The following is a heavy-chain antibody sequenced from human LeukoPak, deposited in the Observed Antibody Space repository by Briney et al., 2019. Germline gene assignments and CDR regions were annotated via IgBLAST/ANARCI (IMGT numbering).Heavy chain of an antibody. D-gene: IGHD3-10*01. V-gene: IGHV4-39*01. CDR1: GGSISSSSYY. CDR2: IYYSGST. J-gene: IGHJ5*02. Sequence: SETLSLTCTVSGGSISSSSYYWGWIRQPPGKGLEWIGSIYYSGSTYYNPSLKSRVTISVDTSKNQFSLKLSSVTAADTAVYYCARQRAFTMVRGRFDPWGQGTLVTVSS. CDR3: ARQRAFTMVRGRFDP.